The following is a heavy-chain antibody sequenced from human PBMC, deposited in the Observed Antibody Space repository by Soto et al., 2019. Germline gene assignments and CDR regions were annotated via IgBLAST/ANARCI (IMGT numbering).Heavy chain of an antibody. CDR3: ARQVYDSSGYYSYFDY. CDR1: GFAFSSYE. Sequence: PGGSLRLSCAASGFAFSSYEMTWVRQAPGKGLEWVSYISSSGSTIYYADSVKGRFTISRDNAKNSLYLQMNSLRAEDTAVYYCARQVYDSSGYYSYFDYWGQGTLVTVSS. J-gene: IGHJ4*02. V-gene: IGHV3-48*03. CDR2: ISSSGSTI. D-gene: IGHD3-22*01.